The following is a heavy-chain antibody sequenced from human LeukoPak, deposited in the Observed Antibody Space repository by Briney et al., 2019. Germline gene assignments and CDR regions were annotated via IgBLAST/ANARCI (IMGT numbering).Heavy chain of an antibody. D-gene: IGHD6-13*01. J-gene: IGHJ6*02. V-gene: IGHV1-69*13. CDR3: AGYSSSPFYYYYYGMDV. CDR1: GGTFSSYA. Sequence: ASVKVSCKASGGTFSSYAISWVRQAPGQGLEWMGGIIPIFGAANYAQKFQGRVTITADESTSTAYMELSSLRSEDTAVYHCAGYSSSPFYYYYYGMDVWGQGTTVTVSS. CDR2: IIPIFGAA.